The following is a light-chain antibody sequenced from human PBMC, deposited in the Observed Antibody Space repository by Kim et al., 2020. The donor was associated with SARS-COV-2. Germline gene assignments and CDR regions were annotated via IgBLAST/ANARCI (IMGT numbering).Light chain of an antibody. CDR3: NSRDSSGNHWV. CDR2: GKN. J-gene: IGLJ3*02. CDR1: SLRSYY. Sequence: AWGLTVRITCQGDSLRSYYASWYQQKPGQAPVLVIYGKNNRPSGIPDRFSGSSSGNTASLTITGAQAEDEADYYCNSRDSSGNHWVFGGGTKLTVL. V-gene: IGLV3-19*01.